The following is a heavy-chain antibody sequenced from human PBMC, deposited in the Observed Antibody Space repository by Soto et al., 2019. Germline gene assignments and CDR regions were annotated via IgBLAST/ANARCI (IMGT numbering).Heavy chain of an antibody. CDR1: GFIFSSYA. Sequence: QVQLVESGGGVVQPGRSLRLSCAASGFIFSSYAMHWVRQAPGKGLEWVAVISHDGSNKYYADSVKGRFTISRDNSKNTLYLQMNSLRAEDTAVYYCAKDRGVFGEYGHNGSDYWGQGTLVTVSS. CDR2: ISHDGSNK. V-gene: IGHV3-30*18. CDR3: AKDRGVFGEYGHNGSDY. J-gene: IGHJ4*02. D-gene: IGHD3-10*02.